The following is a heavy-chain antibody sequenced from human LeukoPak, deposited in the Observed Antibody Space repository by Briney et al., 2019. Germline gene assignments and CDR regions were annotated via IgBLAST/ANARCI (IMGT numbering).Heavy chain of an antibody. V-gene: IGHV4-39*01. CDR1: GGSISSSTYY. D-gene: IGHD1-14*01. Sequence: SETLSLTCTASGGSISSSTYYWDWIRQPPGKGLEWIGSIYYSGSTYYNPSLKSRVTISVDTSKNQFSLKLTSVTAADTAVYYCARSENDHNFDYWGQGTLVTVSS. CDR2: IYYSGST. J-gene: IGHJ4*02. CDR3: ARSENDHNFDY.